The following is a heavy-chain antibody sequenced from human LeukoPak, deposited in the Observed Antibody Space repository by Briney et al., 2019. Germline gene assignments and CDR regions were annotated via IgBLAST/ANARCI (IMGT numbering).Heavy chain of an antibody. CDR1: GFTVSSNY. CDR2: IYSGGST. V-gene: IGHV3-53*01. J-gene: IGHJ4*02. CDR3: ARDKGGWYYDY. Sequence: GSLRLSCAASGFTVSSNYMSWVRQAPGKGLEWVSVIYSGGSTYYADSVKGRFTISRDNSKNTLYLQMNSLRAEDTAVYYCARDKGGWYYDYWGQGTLVTVSS. D-gene: IGHD6-19*01.